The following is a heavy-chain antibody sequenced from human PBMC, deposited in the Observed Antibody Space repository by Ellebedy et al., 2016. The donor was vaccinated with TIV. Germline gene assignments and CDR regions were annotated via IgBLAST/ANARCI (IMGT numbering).Heavy chain of an antibody. Sequence: ASVKVSCKASGGTFSSYAISWVRQAPGQGLEWMGRIIPILGIANYAQKFQGRVTITADKSTSTAYMELSSLRSEDTAVYYCARVFLEGGGSLDAFDIWGQGTMVTVSS. D-gene: IGHD1-26*01. J-gene: IGHJ3*02. V-gene: IGHV1-69*04. CDR2: IIPILGIA. CDR1: GGTFSSYA. CDR3: ARVFLEGGGSLDAFDI.